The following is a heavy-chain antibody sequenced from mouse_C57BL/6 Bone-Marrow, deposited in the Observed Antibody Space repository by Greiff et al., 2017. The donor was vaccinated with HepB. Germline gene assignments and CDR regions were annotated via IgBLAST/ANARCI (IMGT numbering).Heavy chain of an antibody. J-gene: IGHJ2*01. V-gene: IGHV3-6*01. D-gene: IGHD1-1*02. Sequence: EVQLQQSGPGLVKPSQSLSLTCSVTGYSITSGYYWNWIRQFPGNKLEWMGYISYDGSNNYNPSLKNRISITRDTSKNQFFLKLNSVTTEDTATYYCARSPPYYYYFDYWGQGTTLTVSS. CDR3: ARSPPYYYYFDY. CDR2: ISYDGSN. CDR1: GYSITSGYY.